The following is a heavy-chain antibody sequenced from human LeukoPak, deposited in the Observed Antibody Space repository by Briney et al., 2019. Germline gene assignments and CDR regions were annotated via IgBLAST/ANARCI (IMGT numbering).Heavy chain of an antibody. J-gene: IGHJ6*04. D-gene: IGHD3-9*01. CDR3: ARDRDDILTGYSYGMDV. Sequence: GASVKVSCKASGYTFTSYAMHWVRQAPGQRLEWMGWINAGNGNTKYSQKFQGRVTITRDTSASTAYMELSSRRSEDTAVYYCARDRDDILTGYSYGMDVWGKGTTVTVSS. CDR1: GYTFTSYA. V-gene: IGHV1-3*01. CDR2: INAGNGNT.